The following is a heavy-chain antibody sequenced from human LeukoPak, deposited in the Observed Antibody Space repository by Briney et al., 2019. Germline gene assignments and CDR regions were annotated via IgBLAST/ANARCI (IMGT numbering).Heavy chain of an antibody. D-gene: IGHD1-26*01. V-gene: IGHV4-38-2*02. CDR2: IYYSGST. J-gene: IGHJ5*02. CDR3: ARGLIPEVGAIHNWFDP. CDR1: GYSISSGYY. Sequence: SETLSLTCTVSGYSISSGYYWGWIRQAPGKGLEWIGSIYYSGSTYYNPSLKSRVTISVDTSKNQFSLKLSSVTAADTAVYYCARGLIPEVGAIHNWFDPWGQGTLVTVSS.